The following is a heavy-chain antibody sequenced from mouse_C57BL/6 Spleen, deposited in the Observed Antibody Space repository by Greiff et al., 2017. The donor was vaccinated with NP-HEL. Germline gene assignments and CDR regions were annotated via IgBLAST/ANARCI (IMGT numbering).Heavy chain of an antibody. CDR1: GYTFTDYY. CDR2: INPNNGGT. D-gene: IGHD3-2*02. V-gene: IGHV1-26*01. CDR3: ARDSSGYVGY. J-gene: IGHJ2*01. Sequence: EVQLQQSGPELVEPGASVKISCKASGYTFTDYYMNWVKQSHGKSLEWIGDINPNNGGTSYNQKLKGKATLTVDTSSSTAYMELRSLTSEVSSVYYCARDSSGYVGYWGQGTTLTVSS.